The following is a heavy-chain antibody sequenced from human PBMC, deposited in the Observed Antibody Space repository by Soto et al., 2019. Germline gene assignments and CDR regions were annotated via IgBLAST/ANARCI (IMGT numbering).Heavy chain of an antibody. CDR3: ARGDYYDSSGPLSDAFDF. CDR2: IKPDGSEK. Sequence: GGSLRLSCAASGFTFSSHWMSWVRQAPGKGLEWVANIKPDGSEKWYVDSVKGRFTISRDNAKNSLYLQMNSLRAEDTAVYYCARGDYYDSSGPLSDAFDFWGQGTMVTVSS. CDR1: GFTFSSHW. V-gene: IGHV3-7*04. D-gene: IGHD3-22*01. J-gene: IGHJ3*01.